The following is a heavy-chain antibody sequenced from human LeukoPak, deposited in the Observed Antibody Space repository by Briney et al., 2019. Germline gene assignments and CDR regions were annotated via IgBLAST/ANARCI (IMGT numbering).Heavy chain of an antibody. D-gene: IGHD6-13*01. J-gene: IGHJ5*02. CDR2: IYYSGST. CDR3: ASGKIAAPLNWFDP. CDR1: GGSISSSSYY. Sequence: SETLSLTCTVSGGSISSSSYYWGWIRQPPGKGLEWIGSIYYSGSTYYNPSLKSRVTISVDTSKNQFSLKLSSVTAADTAVYYCASGKIAAPLNWFDPWGQGTLVTVSS. V-gene: IGHV4-39*01.